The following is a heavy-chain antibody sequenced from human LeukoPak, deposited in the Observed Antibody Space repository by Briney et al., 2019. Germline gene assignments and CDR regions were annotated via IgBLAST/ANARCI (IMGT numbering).Heavy chain of an antibody. J-gene: IGHJ3*02. Sequence: GGSLRLSCAASGFTFSSYWLNWVRQAPGKGLEWVANIKQDGSEEYYVDSVKGRFTISRDNAKNTLYLQMNSLRAEDTAVYYCAREGRGAFDIWGQGTMVTVSS. CDR1: GFTFSSYW. CDR2: IKQDGSEE. CDR3: AREGRGAFDI. D-gene: IGHD3-10*01. V-gene: IGHV3-7*01.